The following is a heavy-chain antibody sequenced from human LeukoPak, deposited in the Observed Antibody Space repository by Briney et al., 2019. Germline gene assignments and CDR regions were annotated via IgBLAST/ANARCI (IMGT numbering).Heavy chain of an antibody. CDR1: GGFISSGGYY. V-gene: IGHV4-30-2*01. CDR3: ARVGSYFFDY. J-gene: IGHJ4*02. CDR2: IYHSGST. Sequence: ASETLSLTCTVSGGFISSGGYYWSWIRQPPGKGLEWIGYIYHSGSTYYNPSLKSRVTISVDRSNNHFSLNLTSLNAADTAVYYCARVGSYFFDYWGQGILVTVSS. D-gene: IGHD1-26*01.